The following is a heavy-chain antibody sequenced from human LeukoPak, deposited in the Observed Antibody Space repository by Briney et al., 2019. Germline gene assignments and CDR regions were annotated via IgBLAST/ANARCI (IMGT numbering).Heavy chain of an antibody. D-gene: IGHD1-26*01. CDR2: IYYSGST. V-gene: IGHV4-59*01. CDR1: RGSISTYY. Sequence: SETLSLTCTISRGSISTYYWSWIRQPPGKGLEWIGYIYYSGSTNYNPSLKSRVTISVDTSKNQFSLKLSSVTAADTAVYYCARDTGATSGDAFDIWGQGTMVTVSS. J-gene: IGHJ3*02. CDR3: ARDTGATSGDAFDI.